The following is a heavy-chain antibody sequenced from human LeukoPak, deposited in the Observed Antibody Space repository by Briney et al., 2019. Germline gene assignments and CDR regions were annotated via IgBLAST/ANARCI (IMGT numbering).Heavy chain of an antibody. D-gene: IGHD3-10*01. CDR3: ARDGSGSYGRNYYYYYYMDV. J-gene: IGHJ6*03. V-gene: IGHV3-48*03. CDR1: GFTFSSYE. CDR2: ISSSGSTI. Sequence: PGGSLRLSCAASGFTFSSYEMNRVRQAPGKGLEWVSYISSSGSTIYYADSVKGRFTISRDNAKNSLYLQMNSLRAEDTAVYYCARDGSGSYGRNYYYYYYMDVWGKGTTVTVSS.